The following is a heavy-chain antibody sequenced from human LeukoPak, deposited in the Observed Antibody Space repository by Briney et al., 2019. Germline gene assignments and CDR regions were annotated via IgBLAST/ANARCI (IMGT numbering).Heavy chain of an antibody. Sequence: GGSPRLSCAASGFTFSSYAMSWVRQAPGKGLEWVSAISGSGGSTYYADSVNGRFRISRDNAKSSLDLEMNSLRAEDTAVYYCARAMSTFGGVRNYFDSWGQGTLVTVSS. CDR1: GFTFSSYA. V-gene: IGHV3-23*01. CDR2: ISGSGGST. D-gene: IGHD3-16*01. CDR3: ARAMSTFGGVRNYFDS. J-gene: IGHJ4*02.